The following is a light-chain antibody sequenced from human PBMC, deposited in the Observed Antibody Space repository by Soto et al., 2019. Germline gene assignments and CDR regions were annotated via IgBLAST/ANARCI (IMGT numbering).Light chain of an antibody. V-gene: IGKV1-39*01. J-gene: IGKJ3*01. CDR1: QSISKY. CDR3: QQNSNAPLT. Sequence: DIQMTQSPSSLSASVGDRVTITCRASQSISKYLNWYQQKPGKAPKVLIYGASSLQSGVPSRFSGSGSGTDFTLTISSLQPEDFATYYCQQNSNAPLTFGPGTKVDFK. CDR2: GAS.